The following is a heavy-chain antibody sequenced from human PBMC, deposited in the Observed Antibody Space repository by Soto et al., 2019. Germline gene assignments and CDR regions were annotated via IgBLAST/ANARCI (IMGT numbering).Heavy chain of an antibody. J-gene: IGHJ4*02. D-gene: IGHD1-26*01. CDR2: IYYSGST. CDR3: ARQSYGFFDY. V-gene: IGHV4-59*08. CDR1: GGSISSYY. Sequence: QVQLQESGPGLVKPSETLSLTCTVSGGSISSYYWSWIRQPPGKGLEWIGYIYYSGSTNYNPSLKSRVTISVDTSKNQFSLKLSSVTAADTAVYYCARQSYGFFDYWGQGTLVTVSS.